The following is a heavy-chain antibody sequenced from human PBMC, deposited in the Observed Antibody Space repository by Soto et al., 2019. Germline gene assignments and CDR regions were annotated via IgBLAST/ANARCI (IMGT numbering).Heavy chain of an antibody. J-gene: IGHJ6*02. Sequence: GGSLRLSCAASGFTFSSYWMSWVRQAPGKGLEWVANIKQDGSEKYYVDSVKGRFTISRDSAKNSLYLQMNSLRAEDTAVYYCAREGSSSFYGMDVWGQGTTVTVSS. CDR2: IKQDGSEK. V-gene: IGHV3-7*03. CDR1: GFTFSSYW. D-gene: IGHD6-13*01. CDR3: AREGSSSFYGMDV.